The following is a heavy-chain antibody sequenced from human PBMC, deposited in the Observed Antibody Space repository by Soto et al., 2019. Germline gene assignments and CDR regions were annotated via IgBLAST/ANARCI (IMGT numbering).Heavy chain of an antibody. Sequence: GGSLRLSCAASGFTFSSYAMSWVRQAPGKGLEWVSAISGSGGSTYYADSVKGRFTISRDNSKNTLYLQMNSLRAEDTAVYYCAKAPYGSGSYYPDFDYWGQGTLVTVSS. D-gene: IGHD3-10*01. CDR3: AKAPYGSGSYYPDFDY. CDR1: GFTFSSYA. V-gene: IGHV3-23*01. CDR2: ISGSGGST. J-gene: IGHJ4*02.